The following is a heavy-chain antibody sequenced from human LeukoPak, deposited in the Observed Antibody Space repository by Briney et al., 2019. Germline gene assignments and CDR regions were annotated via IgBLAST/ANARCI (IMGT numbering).Heavy chain of an antibody. CDR2: MNPNSGNT. J-gene: IGHJ4*02. CDR1: GYTFTSYD. Sequence: ASVKVSCKASGYTFTSYDINWVRQATGQGLEWMGWMNPNSGNTGYVQKFQGRVTMTRNTSISTAYMELSSLRSEDTAVYYCARIIHYDFWSGYSRYYFDYWGQGTLVTVSS. D-gene: IGHD3-3*01. V-gene: IGHV1-8*01. CDR3: ARIIHYDFWSGYSRYYFDY.